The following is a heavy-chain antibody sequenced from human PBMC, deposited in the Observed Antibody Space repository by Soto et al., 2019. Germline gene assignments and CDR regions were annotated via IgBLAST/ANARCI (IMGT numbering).Heavy chain of an antibody. CDR3: ARGGEDYYDSSGSVHFDY. V-gene: IGHV4-31*03. CDR2: IYYSGST. J-gene: IGHJ4*02. CDR1: GGSISSGGYY. Sequence: SETLSLTCTVSGGSISSGGYYWSWIRQHPGKGLEWIGYIYYSGSTYYNPSLKSRVTISVDTSKNQFSLKLSSVTAADTAVYYCARGGEDYYDSSGSVHFDYWGQGTLVTVSS. D-gene: IGHD3-22*01.